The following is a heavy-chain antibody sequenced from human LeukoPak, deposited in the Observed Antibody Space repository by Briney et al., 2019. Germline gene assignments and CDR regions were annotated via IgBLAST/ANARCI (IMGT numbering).Heavy chain of an antibody. V-gene: IGHV3-23*01. CDR3: AKYPPFGVVIIVRAAFDI. Sequence: GGSLRLSCTASGFTFGDYAMSWVRQAPGKGLEWVSAISGSGGSTYYADSVKGRFTISRDNSKNTLYLQMNSLRAEDTAVYYCAKYPPFGVVIIVRAAFDIWGQGTMVTVSS. CDR1: GFTFGDYA. CDR2: ISGSGGST. J-gene: IGHJ3*02. D-gene: IGHD3-3*01.